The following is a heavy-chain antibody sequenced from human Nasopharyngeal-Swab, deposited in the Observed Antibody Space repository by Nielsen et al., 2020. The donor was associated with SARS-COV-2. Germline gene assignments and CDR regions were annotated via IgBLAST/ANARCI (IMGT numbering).Heavy chain of an antibody. J-gene: IGHJ6*02. D-gene: IGHD3-3*01. Sequence: GGSLRPSCAASGFTFNNYNFNWVRQAPGKGLEWVSSIRSSSSYIYYADSVKGRITISRDNAKNSLYLQMNSLRAEDTAVYYCARDGLDYDFWSAYFMDVWGQGTTITVSS. CDR1: GFTFNNYN. CDR2: IRSSSSYI. V-gene: IGHV3-21*01. CDR3: ARDGLDYDFWSAYFMDV.